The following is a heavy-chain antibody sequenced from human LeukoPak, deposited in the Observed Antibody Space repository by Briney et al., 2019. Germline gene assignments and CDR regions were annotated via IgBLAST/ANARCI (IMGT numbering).Heavy chain of an antibody. V-gene: IGHV4-39*07. CDR3: ARLRFYYDSSGYNYFDY. CDR1: RGSISRTSYS. J-gene: IGHJ4*02. D-gene: IGHD3-22*01. Sequence: SDTLSLTCSVSRGSISRTSYSWGWNRQPPGKGLEWIGNIYYTGTAYHNPSLKSRVTISLDTSKSHFSLNLSSVTAADTAIYYCARLRFYYDSSGYNYFDYWGPGTLITVSS. CDR2: IYYTGTA.